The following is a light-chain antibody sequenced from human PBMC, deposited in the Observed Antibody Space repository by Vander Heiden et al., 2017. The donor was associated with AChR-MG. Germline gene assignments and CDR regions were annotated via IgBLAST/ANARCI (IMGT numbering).Light chain of an antibody. Sequence: QSALTQPASVSGSPGQSITISCTGTSSDVGGYNYVSWYQQHPGKAPKLMIYDVSNRPSGVSNRFSGSKSGNTASLTISGLQAEDEADDYCSSYTSSSTEFGGGTKLTVL. V-gene: IGLV2-14*03. CDR1: SSDVGGYNY. CDR3: SSYTSSSTE. CDR2: DVS. J-gene: IGLJ3*02.